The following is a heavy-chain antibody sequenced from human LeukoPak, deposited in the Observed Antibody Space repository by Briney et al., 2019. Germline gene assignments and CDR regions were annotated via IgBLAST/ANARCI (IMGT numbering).Heavy chain of an antibody. J-gene: IGHJ4*02. Sequence: SETLSLTCTVSGGSVNSGTYYWNWIRQPPGKGLEWIGYIYYSGSTNYNPSLKSRVTISVDTSKNQFSLRLSSVTAADTAVYYCARVRDSSGYVDYWGQGTLVTVSS. D-gene: IGHD3-22*01. CDR2: IYYSGST. CDR1: GGSVNSGTYY. V-gene: IGHV4-61*01. CDR3: ARVRDSSGYVDY.